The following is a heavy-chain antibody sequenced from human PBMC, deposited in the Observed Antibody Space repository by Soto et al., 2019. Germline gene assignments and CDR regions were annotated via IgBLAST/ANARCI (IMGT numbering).Heavy chain of an antibody. Sequence: ASVKVSCKASGYTFTSYGISWVRQAPGQGLEWMGWISAYNGNTNYAQKLQGRVTMTTDTSTSTAYTELRSLRSDDTAVYYCARVVGYSSGWYLRSYGMDVWGQGTTVTVSS. CDR3: ARVVGYSSGWYLRSYGMDV. D-gene: IGHD6-19*01. CDR2: ISAYNGNT. CDR1: GYTFTSYG. V-gene: IGHV1-18*04. J-gene: IGHJ6*02.